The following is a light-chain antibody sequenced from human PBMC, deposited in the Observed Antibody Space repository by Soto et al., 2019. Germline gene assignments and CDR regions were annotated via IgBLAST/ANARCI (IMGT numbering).Light chain of an antibody. V-gene: IGKV1-5*01. CDR1: QSISSW. Sequence: DIQMTQSXSTLSASVGDRVTITCRASQSISSWLAWYQQKPGKAPKLLIYDASSLESGVPSRXXXXXXXXXXXXXISSLQPDDFATYYCQQYNSYTYTFGQGTKLEIK. CDR3: QQYNSYTYT. CDR2: DAS. J-gene: IGKJ2*01.